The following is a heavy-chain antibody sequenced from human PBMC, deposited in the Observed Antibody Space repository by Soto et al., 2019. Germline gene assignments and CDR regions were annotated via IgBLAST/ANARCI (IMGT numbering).Heavy chain of an antibody. CDR1: GGTFSSYA. D-gene: IGHD6-13*01. Sequence: ASVKDSCKASGGTFSSYAISGGRKAPGQGLEWMGGINPNSGDTNYAQKFQGRVTMTRDTSISTAYMELSRLRSDDTAVYYCASYNSSSRSGFDPWGQRTLVTVSS. J-gene: IGHJ5*02. CDR3: ASYNSSSRSGFDP. CDR2: INPNSGDT. V-gene: IGHV1-2*02.